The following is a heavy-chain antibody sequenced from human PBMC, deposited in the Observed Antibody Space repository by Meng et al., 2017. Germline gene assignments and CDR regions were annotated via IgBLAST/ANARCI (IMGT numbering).Heavy chain of an antibody. CDR2: IYYSGST. CDR1: GGSISSSSYY. V-gene: IGHV4-39*07. D-gene: IGHD3-16*02. Sequence: PQLRGSAPGPVKPSETLSLTCTSSGGSISSSSYYWGWIRQPPGKGLEWIGSIYYSGSTYYNPSLKSRVTISVDTSKNQFSLKLSSVTAADTAVYYCARDYDYVWGSYRSNWFDPWGQGTLVTVSS. J-gene: IGHJ5*02. CDR3: ARDYDYVWGSYRSNWFDP.